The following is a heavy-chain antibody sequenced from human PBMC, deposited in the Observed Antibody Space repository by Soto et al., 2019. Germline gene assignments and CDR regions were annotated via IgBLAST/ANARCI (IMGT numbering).Heavy chain of an antibody. D-gene: IGHD5-12*01. V-gene: IGHV3-30*18. CDR1: GFTFSSYG. CDR2: ISYDGSNK. CDR3: AKGIIEMATIRSADYYYGMDV. Sequence: HPGGSLRLSCAASGFTFSSYGMHWVRQAPGKGLEWVAVISYDGSNKYYADSVKGRFTISRDNSKNTLYLQMNSLRAEGTAVYYCAKGIIEMATIRSADYYYGMDVWGQGTAVTVSS. J-gene: IGHJ6*02.